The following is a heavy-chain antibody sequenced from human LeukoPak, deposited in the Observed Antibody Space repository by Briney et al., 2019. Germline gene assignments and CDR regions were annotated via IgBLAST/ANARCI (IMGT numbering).Heavy chain of an antibody. Sequence: SETLSLTCTVSGGSLSGHYWSWIRQPPGKGLEWIGEINHSGSTNYNPSLKSRVTISVDTSKNQFSLKLSSVTAADTAVYYCARVRVTTNWFDPWGQGTLVTVSS. V-gene: IGHV4-34*01. J-gene: IGHJ5*02. CDR3: ARVRVTTNWFDP. D-gene: IGHD4-17*01. CDR1: GGSLSGHY. CDR2: INHSGST.